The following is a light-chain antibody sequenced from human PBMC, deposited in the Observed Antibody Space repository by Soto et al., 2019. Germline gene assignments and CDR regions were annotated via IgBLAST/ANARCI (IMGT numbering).Light chain of an antibody. CDR3: QQYDLLPPT. Sequence: DIQMTQSPSSLSASVGDRVTITCQASQDITHYLNWYQQKQGKAPKLLIYDASNLARGVPSKFSGTGSGTDFTFTISSLQAEDIGVYYCQQYDLLPPTFGQGTRLEIK. CDR1: QDITHY. CDR2: DAS. V-gene: IGKV1-33*01. J-gene: IGKJ5*01.